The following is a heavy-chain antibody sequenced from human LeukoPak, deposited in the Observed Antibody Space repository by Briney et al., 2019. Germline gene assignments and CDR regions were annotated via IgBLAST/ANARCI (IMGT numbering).Heavy chain of an antibody. J-gene: IGHJ3*02. CDR2: IWYDGSNK. D-gene: IGHD5-18*01. CDR3: AKLVDTAMVEDAFDI. CDR1: GFTFSSYG. V-gene: IGHV3-33*06. Sequence: GGSLRLSCAASGFTFSSYGMHWVRKAPGKGLEWVAVIWYDGSNKYYADSVKGRFTISRDNSKNTLYLQMNSLRAEDTAVYYCAKLVDTAMVEDAFDIWGQGTMVTVSS.